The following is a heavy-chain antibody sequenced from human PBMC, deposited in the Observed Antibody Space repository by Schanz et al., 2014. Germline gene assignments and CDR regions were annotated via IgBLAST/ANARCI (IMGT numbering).Heavy chain of an antibody. CDR2: VYYTGST. D-gene: IGHD2-21*02. J-gene: IGHJ4*02. Sequence: QALLQESGPELVKPSGTLSLTCSVSGGFINAFYWSWIRQPPGKGLEWLGYVYYTGSTKYKSSLKGRLTMSVDASKHQFSLRLTAVTAADTAVYYCAGYDFGGNSSGDWGQGVLVIVSS. CDR3: AGYDFGGNSSGD. CDR1: GGFINAFY. V-gene: IGHV4-59*03.